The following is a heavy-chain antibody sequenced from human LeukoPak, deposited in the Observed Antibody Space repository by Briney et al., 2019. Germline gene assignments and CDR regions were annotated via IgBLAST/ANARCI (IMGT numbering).Heavy chain of an antibody. CDR3: ARWGREYGMDV. J-gene: IGHJ6*04. D-gene: IGHD3-16*01. CDR1: GGSISSGGYY. V-gene: IGHV4-31*03. CDR2: IYYSGST. Sequence: PSETLSLTCTVSGGSISSGGYYWSWIRQHPGKGLEWIGYIYYSGSTYYNPSLKSRVTISVDTSKNQFSLKLSSVTAADTAVYYCARWGREYGMDVRGKGTTVTVSS.